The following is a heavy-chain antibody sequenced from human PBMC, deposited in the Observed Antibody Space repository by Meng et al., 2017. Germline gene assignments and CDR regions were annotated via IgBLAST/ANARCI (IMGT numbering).Heavy chain of an antibody. Sequence: ASVKVSCKTSGYSFRSYGISWVRQAPGQGLEWVGWISGHSGDTDYAQKSQGRVTMTTDTSTTTAYMELRVLRPDDTAVYYCARCIPAAMYDMDVWGQGTTVTVSS. CDR3: ARCIPAAMYDMDV. CDR1: GYSFRSYG. J-gene: IGHJ6*02. CDR2: ISGHSGDT. V-gene: IGHV1-18*01. D-gene: IGHD2-2*01.